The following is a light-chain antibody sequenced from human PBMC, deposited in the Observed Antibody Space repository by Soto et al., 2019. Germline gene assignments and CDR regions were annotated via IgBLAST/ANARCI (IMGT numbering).Light chain of an antibody. J-gene: IGLJ1*01. CDR1: SSDVGAYKY. V-gene: IGLV2-14*03. Sequence: QSVLTQPASLSGSPGQSITISCTGTSSDVGAYKYVSWYQQHPGKVPKLIIYGVSNRPSGVSNRFSGSKSGNTAFLTISGLQPEDEADYYCSSFTGTTTLDVFGTGTKLTVL. CDR2: GVS. CDR3: SSFTGTTTLDV.